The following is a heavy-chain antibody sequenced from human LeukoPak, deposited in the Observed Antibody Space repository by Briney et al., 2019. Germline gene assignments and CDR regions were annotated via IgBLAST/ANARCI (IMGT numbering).Heavy chain of an antibody. CDR3: ARGDALVREVPEYYYDC. CDR2: INSKTGAT. Sequence: ASVKVSCKASGFTFTNYFLHWVRHTPGQGLAWMAYINSKTGATTYAQKFLGRVTLTTDTSISTTYMDLSRLTSGDTAVYYCARGDALVREVPEYYYDCWGQGTLVTVSS. D-gene: IGHD3-10*01. CDR1: GFTFTNYF. V-gene: IGHV1-2*02. J-gene: IGHJ4*02.